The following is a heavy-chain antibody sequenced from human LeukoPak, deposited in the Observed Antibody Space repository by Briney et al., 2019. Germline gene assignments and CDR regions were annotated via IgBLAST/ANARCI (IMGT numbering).Heavy chain of an antibody. CDR2: ISTSSIYI. V-gene: IGHV3-21*01. Sequence: PGGSLRLSCAASGFTFSSYSMNWVRQAPGKGLEWVSFISTSSIYIYYADSVKGRFTISRDNAKNTLYLQMNSLRAEDTAVYYCARDENMVRGVHYYYYMDVWGKGTTVTISS. J-gene: IGHJ6*03. CDR3: ARDENMVRGVHYYYYMDV. CDR1: GFTFSSYS. D-gene: IGHD3-10*01.